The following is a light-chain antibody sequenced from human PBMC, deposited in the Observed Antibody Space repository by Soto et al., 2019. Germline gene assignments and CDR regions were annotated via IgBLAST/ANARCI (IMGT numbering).Light chain of an antibody. Sequence: EIVLTQSPGALSLSPGERATLSCGASQSVSSSYLAWYQQKPGQAPRLLIYGASTRATGIPDRFSGSGCGTDFYLCISRLGPKDFAVYYCLQYGSSPRTFGQGTKVEI. CDR2: GAS. J-gene: IGKJ1*01. V-gene: IGKV3-20*01. CDR1: QSVSSSY. CDR3: LQYGSSPRT.